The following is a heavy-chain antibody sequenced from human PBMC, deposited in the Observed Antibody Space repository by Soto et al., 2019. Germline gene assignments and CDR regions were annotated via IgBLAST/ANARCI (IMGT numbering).Heavy chain of an antibody. Sequence: PGGSLRLSCAASGFTFSSYSMNWVRQAPGKGLEWVSYISSSSSTIYYADSVKGRFTISRDNAKNSLYLQMNSLRAEDTAVYYCARVNDFWSGYRYYYMDVWGKGTTVTVS. D-gene: IGHD3-3*01. V-gene: IGHV3-48*01. CDR1: GFTFSSYS. CDR3: ARVNDFWSGYRYYYMDV. CDR2: ISSSSSTI. J-gene: IGHJ6*03.